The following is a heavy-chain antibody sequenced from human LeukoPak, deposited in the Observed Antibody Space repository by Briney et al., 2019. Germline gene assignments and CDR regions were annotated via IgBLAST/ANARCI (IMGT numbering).Heavy chain of an antibody. CDR2: ISYDGSNK. J-gene: IGHJ4*02. CDR3: AKAAAAGPSPGIDY. V-gene: IGHV3-30*18. CDR1: GFTFSSYG. Sequence: GGSLRLSCAASGFTFSSYGMHWVRQAPGKGLECVAVISYDGSNKYYADSVKGRFTISRDNSKNTLYLQMNSLRAEDTAVYYCAKAAAAGPSPGIDYWGQGTLVTVPS. D-gene: IGHD6-13*01.